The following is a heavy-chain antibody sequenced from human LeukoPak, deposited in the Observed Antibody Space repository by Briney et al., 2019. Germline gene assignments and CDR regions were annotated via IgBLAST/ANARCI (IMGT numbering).Heavy chain of an antibody. D-gene: IGHD3-9*01. CDR2: IYYSGST. J-gene: IGHJ4*02. CDR1: GGSISSSSYY. V-gene: IGHV4-39*01. CDR3: ARVRRPYYDILTGETYFDY. Sequence: SETLSLTCTVSGGSISSSSYYWVRIRQPPGKGLEWISSIYYSGSTYCNPSLKSRVTISVDTSKNQFSLKLSSVTAADTAVYYCARVRRPYYDILTGETYFDYWGQGTLVTVSS.